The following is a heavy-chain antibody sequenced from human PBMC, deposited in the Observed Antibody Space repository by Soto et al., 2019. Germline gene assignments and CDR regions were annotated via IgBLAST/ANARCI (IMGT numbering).Heavy chain of an antibody. CDR3: ARLDTRGFLRYFDT. J-gene: IGHJ4*02. V-gene: IGHV1-69*01. CDR2: IVPNVGTV. D-gene: IGHD3-3*01. CDR1: GGTLSSLINYH. Sequence: QMQLVQSGAEVKKPGSSVKVSCKASGGTLSSLINYHINWVRQAPGQGLEWMGGIVPNVGTVNYAQKFEGRVTITAEQYTGTAYMEVSSLRSEATSLYYCARLDTRGFLRYFDTWGQGTLVNVSS.